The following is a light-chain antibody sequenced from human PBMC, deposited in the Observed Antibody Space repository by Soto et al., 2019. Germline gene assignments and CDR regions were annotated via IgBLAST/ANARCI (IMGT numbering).Light chain of an antibody. J-gene: IGLJ1*01. CDR2: DVS. Sequence: QSALTQPASVSGSPGQSITISCTGTSSDVGGYNYVSWYQQHPGKAPKLMIYDVSNRPSGVSNRFSGSKSGNTASLTISGLQAEDEADYYCSSYRSSSTPYVFGTGTKVTV. V-gene: IGLV2-14*03. CDR1: SSDVGGYNY. CDR3: SSYRSSSTPYV.